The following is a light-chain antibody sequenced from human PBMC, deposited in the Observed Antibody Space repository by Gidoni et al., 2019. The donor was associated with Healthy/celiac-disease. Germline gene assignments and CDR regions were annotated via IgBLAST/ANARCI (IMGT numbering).Light chain of an antibody. CDR3: QQYNNFPYT. Sequence: EIVMTQSPATLSVSPGERATLSCRASQSVRSNLAWYQQKPGQAPRLLIYGASTRATGIPARFSGSGSGTEFTLTISSLQSEDFAVYYCQQYNNFPYTFXQXTKLEIK. J-gene: IGKJ2*01. V-gene: IGKV3-15*01. CDR1: QSVRSN. CDR2: GAS.